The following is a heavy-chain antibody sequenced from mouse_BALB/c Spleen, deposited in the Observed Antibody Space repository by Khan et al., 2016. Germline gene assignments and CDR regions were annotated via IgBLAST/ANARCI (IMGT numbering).Heavy chain of an antibody. D-gene: IGHD2-1*01. CDR1: GYAFSSYW. CDR3: ARKNYGNPYYYAMDY. Sequence: QVQLQQSGAELVRPGSSVKISCKASGYAFSSYWMNWVKQRPGQGLEWIGQIYPGDGDTNYNGKFKGKATLTADKSSSPAYMQLSSLTSEDSAVYFCARKNYGNPYYYAMDYWGQGTSVTVSS. J-gene: IGHJ4*01. CDR2: IYPGDGDT. V-gene: IGHV1-80*01.